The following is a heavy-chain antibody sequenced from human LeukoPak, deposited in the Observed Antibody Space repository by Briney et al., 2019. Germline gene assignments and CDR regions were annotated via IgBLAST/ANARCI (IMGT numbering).Heavy chain of an antibody. V-gene: IGHV3-21*04. D-gene: IGHD2-15*01. CDR1: GFTFSSYS. J-gene: IGHJ3*02. CDR2: ISSSSSYI. Sequence: PGGSLRVSCAASGFTFSSYSMNWVRQAPGKGLEWVSSISSSSSYIYYADSVKGRFTISRDNSKDTLYLQMNSLRAEDTAVYYCAKNLAAILGRDNAASDAFDIWGQGTMVTVSS. CDR3: AKNLAAILGRDNAASDAFDI.